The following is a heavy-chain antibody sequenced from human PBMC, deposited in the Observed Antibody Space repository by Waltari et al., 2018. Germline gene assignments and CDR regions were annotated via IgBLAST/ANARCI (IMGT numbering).Heavy chain of an antibody. CDR2: VYSSVST. V-gene: IGHV4-30-4*01. J-gene: IGHJ6*02. D-gene: IGHD6-19*01. CDR3: ARVTAVTGTGGMDV. CDR1: GGSLSSRSSY. Sequence: QVQLQESGPGLVKPSQTLSLTCTVSGGSLSSRSSYWSWVRQPPGKGLEWIGYVYSSVSTYYNPSLMTRVDISKDTSTNQFSLKLTSVTAADTAVYYCARVTAVTGTGGMDVWGQGTTVIVSS.